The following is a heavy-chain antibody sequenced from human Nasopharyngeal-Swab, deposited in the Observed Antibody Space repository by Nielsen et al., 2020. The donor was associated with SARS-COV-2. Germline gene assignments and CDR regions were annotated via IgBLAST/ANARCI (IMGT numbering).Heavy chain of an antibody. CDR3: ARGWGIAVNSWFDP. CDR1: GGTFSSYA. V-gene: IGHV1-8*02. CDR2: MNPNSGNT. J-gene: IGHJ5*02. D-gene: IGHD6-19*01. Sequence: ASVKVSCKASGGTFSSYAISWVRQATGQGLEWMGWMNPNSGNTGYAQKFQGRVTMTRNTSISTAYMELSSLRSEDTAVYYCARGWGIAVNSWFDPWGQGTLVTVSS.